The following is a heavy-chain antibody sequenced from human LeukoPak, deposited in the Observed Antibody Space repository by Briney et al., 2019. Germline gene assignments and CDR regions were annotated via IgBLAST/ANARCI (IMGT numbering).Heavy chain of an antibody. Sequence: GGSLRLSCAASGFTVSSNYMSWVRQAPGKGLEWVSVIYSGGRTYYGDSVKGRFTFSRDNSKNTLYLQMNSLRDEDTAVYYCARVLSGRGSLYSYYYYMDVWGKGTTVTISS. V-gene: IGHV3-53*01. CDR3: ARVLSGRGSLYSYYYYMDV. D-gene: IGHD3-10*01. CDR2: IYSGGRT. J-gene: IGHJ6*03. CDR1: GFTVSSNY.